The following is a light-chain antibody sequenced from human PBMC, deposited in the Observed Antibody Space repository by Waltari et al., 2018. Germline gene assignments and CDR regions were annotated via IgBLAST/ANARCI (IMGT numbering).Light chain of an antibody. V-gene: IGLV2-8*01. CDR1: SSDVGGYSY. Sequence: GQSVTISCTGTSSDVGGYSYVSWYQHHPGKAPKLIIYEVYKRPSGVPDRFSGSKSGNTASLTVSGLQAEDEADYYCSSYAGSNNLGVFGTGTKVTVL. CDR2: EVY. J-gene: IGLJ1*01. CDR3: SSYAGSNNLGV.